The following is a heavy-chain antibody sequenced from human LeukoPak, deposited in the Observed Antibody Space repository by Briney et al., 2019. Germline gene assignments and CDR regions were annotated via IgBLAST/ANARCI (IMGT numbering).Heavy chain of an antibody. J-gene: IGHJ4*02. CDR1: GFTFSSYG. V-gene: IGHV3-30*02. Sequence: PGGSLLSCAASGFTFSSYGMHWVRQAPGKGLEWVAFIRYDGSNKYYADSVKGRFTISRDNSKNTLYLQMNSLRAEDTAVYYCAKDHGSLGSGLNWGQGTLVTVSS. D-gene: IGHD3-10*01. CDR3: AKDHGSLGSGLN. CDR2: IRYDGSNK.